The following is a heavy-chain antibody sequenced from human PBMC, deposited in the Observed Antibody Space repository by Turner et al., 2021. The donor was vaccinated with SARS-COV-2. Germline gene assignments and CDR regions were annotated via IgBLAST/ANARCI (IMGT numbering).Heavy chain of an antibody. D-gene: IGHD3-16*02. CDR2: MNANSGNT. V-gene: IGHV1-8*01. J-gene: IGHJ4*02. CDR3: ARGMFRFGGVIVRPFEY. Sequence: QVQLVQSGAEVKKPGASVKVSCKASGYTFTSYYINWVRQATGKGQERRGCMNANSGNTGDAQKFQGRVTMTKNTTISTAYMELSRLRSEATAEYYCARGMFRFGGVIVRPFEYWGQGTLVTVSS. CDR1: GYTFTSYY.